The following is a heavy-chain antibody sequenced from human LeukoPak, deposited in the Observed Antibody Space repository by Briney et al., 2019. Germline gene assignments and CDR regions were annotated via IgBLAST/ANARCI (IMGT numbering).Heavy chain of an antibody. CDR2: ISSRISTI. CDR1: GFTFSSYS. J-gene: IGHJ6*03. CDR3: ARGTTALMDV. D-gene: IGHD2-21*02. V-gene: IGHV3-48*01. Sequence: PGGSLRLSCAASGFTFSSYSINWVRQAPGKGLEWVSYISSRISTIYYADSVKGRFTISRDNAKNSLYLQMNSLRAEDTAVYYCARGTTALMDVWGKGTTVTVSS.